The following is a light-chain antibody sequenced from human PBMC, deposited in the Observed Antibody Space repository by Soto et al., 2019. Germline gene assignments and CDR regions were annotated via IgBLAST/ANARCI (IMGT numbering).Light chain of an antibody. V-gene: IGKV3-11*01. CDR3: QHRGEWPRT. Sequence: EIVLTQSPATLSLSPGERATLSCRASQSVGSYLAWYQHKPGQAPRLLIYGASNRATGIPARFTGSGSGTDFTLTISSLEPEDFAVYYWQHRGEWPRTFGQGTKLEIK. CDR2: GAS. CDR1: QSVGSY. J-gene: IGKJ2*01.